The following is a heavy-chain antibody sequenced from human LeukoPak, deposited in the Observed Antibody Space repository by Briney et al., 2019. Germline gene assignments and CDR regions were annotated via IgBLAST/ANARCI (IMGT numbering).Heavy chain of an antibody. CDR3: AKDRREAFDY. CDR1: GFSFSNFA. J-gene: IGHJ4*02. Sequence: GGSLRLSCAASGFSFSNFAMTWVRQAPGKGLEWVSSISSGGGRTYYVDSVKGRFTISRDNSKYMVYLQMNSLRAEDTAVYYCAKDRREAFDYWGQGTLVTVSS. V-gene: IGHV3-23*01. CDR2: ISSGGGRT.